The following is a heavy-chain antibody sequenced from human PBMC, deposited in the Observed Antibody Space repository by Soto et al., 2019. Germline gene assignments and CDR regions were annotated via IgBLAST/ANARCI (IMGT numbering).Heavy chain of an antibody. CDR2: TYYRSKWYN. V-gene: IGHV6-1*01. CDR3: ARDQAWDWNDKGGDYYFDY. D-gene: IGHD1-1*01. CDR1: GDSVSSNSAA. J-gene: IGHJ4*02. Sequence: SQTLSLTCAISGDSVSSNSAAWNWIRQSPSRGLEWLGRTYYRSKWYNDYAVSVKSRITINPDTSKNQFSLQLNSVTPEDTAVYYGARDQAWDWNDKGGDYYFDYWGQGTLVTVSS.